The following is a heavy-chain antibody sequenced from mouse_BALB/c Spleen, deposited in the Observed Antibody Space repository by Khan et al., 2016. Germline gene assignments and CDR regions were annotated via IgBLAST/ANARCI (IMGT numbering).Heavy chain of an antibody. V-gene: IGHV9-1*02. Sequence: QIQLVQSGPELKKPGETVKISCKASGYNFKNYGMNWVKQAPGKGLKWMGWIKTYTGESTYADDFKGRFACSLEASASTAYLQINNLKNVDMATYFFARRRLLDLSYALHYWGHCTSVTVSS. J-gene: IGHJ4*01. CDR1: GYNFKNYG. D-gene: IGHD3-2*02. CDR2: IKTYTGES. CDR3: ARRRLLDLSYALHY.